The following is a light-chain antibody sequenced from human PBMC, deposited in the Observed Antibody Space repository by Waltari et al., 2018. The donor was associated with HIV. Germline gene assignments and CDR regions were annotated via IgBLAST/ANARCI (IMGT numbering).Light chain of an antibody. CDR3: GTWDSSLNLYV. V-gene: IGLV1-51*01. J-gene: IGLJ1*01. CDR2: DNE. Sequence: QSVLTQPPSVSAAPGQKVAISCSGGNSNFGNNYVSWYQQAPGKAPRLLIYDNEKRPPGIPDRFSASKAGVSATLGITGLQIVDEADYYCGTWDSSLNLYVFGPGTTVAVL. CDR1: NSNFGNNY.